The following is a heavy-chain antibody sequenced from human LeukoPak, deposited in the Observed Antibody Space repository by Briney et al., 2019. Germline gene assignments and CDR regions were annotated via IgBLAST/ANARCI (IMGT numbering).Heavy chain of an antibody. J-gene: IGHJ3*02. CDR3: ARFRTGDGAFDI. D-gene: IGHD3/OR15-3a*01. Sequence: ASVKVSCKASGYTFTSYGISWVRQAPGQGLEWMGWISAYNGNTNYAQKFQGRVTMTTDTSTSTAYMELRSLRSDDTAVYNCARFRTGDGAFDIWGQGTMVTVSS. V-gene: IGHV1-18*01. CDR2: ISAYNGNT. CDR1: GYTFTSYG.